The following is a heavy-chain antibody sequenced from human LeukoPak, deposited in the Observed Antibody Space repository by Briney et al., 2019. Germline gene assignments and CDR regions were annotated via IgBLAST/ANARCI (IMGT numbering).Heavy chain of an antibody. D-gene: IGHD1-26*01. CDR1: GFTFSSYW. CDR3: VRLSWELGDGGVT. CDR2: INSDGSST. Sequence: GGSLRLSCAASGFTFSSYWMHWVRQAPGKELVWISRINSDGSSTSYADSVKGRFTISRDNAKNTLYLQMNSLRAEDTALYYCVRLSWELGDGGVTWGQGTLVTVSS. V-gene: IGHV3-74*01. J-gene: IGHJ5*02.